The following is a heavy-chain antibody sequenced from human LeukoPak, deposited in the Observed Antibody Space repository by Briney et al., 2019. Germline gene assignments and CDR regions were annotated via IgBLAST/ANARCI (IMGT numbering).Heavy chain of an antibody. Sequence: SVSVSSTASGYTFTIFGISWVRQAPGQGLERMGWISAYNGNTNYAQKIQGRVTMITAPSTSTAHMELRSLRSDDTAVYYCARQQSYYYMDVWGKGTTVTVSS. CDR1: GYTFTIFG. CDR3: ARQQSYYYMDV. CDR2: ISAYNGNT. V-gene: IGHV1-18*01. D-gene: IGHD6-13*01. J-gene: IGHJ6*03.